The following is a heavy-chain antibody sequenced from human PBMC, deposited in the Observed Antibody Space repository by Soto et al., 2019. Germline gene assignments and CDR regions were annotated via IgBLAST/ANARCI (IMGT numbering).Heavy chain of an antibody. J-gene: IGHJ4*02. CDR1: GGSMSPYY. V-gene: IGHV4-59*08. Sequence: SETLSLNCTVSGGSMSPYYWSWIRQPPGKGLEWIANIYYRGNTYYNPSLKSRVTISVDTSKNQFSLKLSSVTAADTAVYYCARHTPAISISDHWGQGTLVTVSS. D-gene: IGHD2-15*01. CDR3: ARHTPAISISDH. CDR2: IYYRGNT.